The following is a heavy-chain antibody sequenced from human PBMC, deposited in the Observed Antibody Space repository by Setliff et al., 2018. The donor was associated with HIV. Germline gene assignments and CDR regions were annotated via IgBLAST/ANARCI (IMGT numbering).Heavy chain of an antibody. CDR1: GYSLSTYA. V-gene: IGHV1-18*01. Sequence: VASVKVSCKASGYSLSTYAISWVRQAPGQGLEWMGWIDSNNGNRNFAQKFRGRVTMTTDTSTSTAYMELRSLRSDDTAVYYCARVDGGNYNLNWGQGTLVTVSS. CDR2: IDSNNGNR. CDR3: ARVDGGNYNLN. J-gene: IGHJ4*02. D-gene: IGHD2-21*02.